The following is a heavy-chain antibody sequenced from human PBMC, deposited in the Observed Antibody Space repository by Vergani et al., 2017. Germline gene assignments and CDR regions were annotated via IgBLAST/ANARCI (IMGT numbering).Heavy chain of an antibody. CDR2: IDCDDDK. J-gene: IGHJ4*02. D-gene: IGHD3-22*01. V-gene: IGHV2-70*01. CDR3: ARMYYYDSSGDYYDY. CDR1: GFSLSTSWMC. Sequence: QVTLRESGPALVKPTQTLTLTCTFSGFSLSTSWMCVGWIRQPPGKALEWLALIDCDDDKYYSTSLKNMLTISKDSSKNQVLLTMTNMDPVYTATNYCARMYYYDSSGDYYDYWGQGTLVSVSS.